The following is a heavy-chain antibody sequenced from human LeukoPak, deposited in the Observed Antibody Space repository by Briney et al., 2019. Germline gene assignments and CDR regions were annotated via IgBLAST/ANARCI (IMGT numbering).Heavy chain of an antibody. J-gene: IGHJ4*02. CDR3: ARVSSLRSSGWYSFDY. Sequence: GASVKVSCKASGYTFTGYYMHWVRQAPGQGPEWMGWINPNSGGTNYAQKFQGRVTMTRDTSISTAYMELSRLRSDDTAVYYCARVSSLRSSGWYSFDYWGQGTLVTVSS. D-gene: IGHD6-19*01. V-gene: IGHV1-2*02. CDR2: INPNSGGT. CDR1: GYTFTGYY.